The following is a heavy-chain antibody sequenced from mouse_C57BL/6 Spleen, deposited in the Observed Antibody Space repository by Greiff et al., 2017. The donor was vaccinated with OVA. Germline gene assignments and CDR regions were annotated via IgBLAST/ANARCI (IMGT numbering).Heavy chain of an antibody. J-gene: IGHJ4*01. CDR2: IWTGGGT. CDR3: ARKSEAMDY. CDR1: GFSLTSYA. V-gene: IGHV2-9-1*01. Sequence: VQLQQSGPGLVAPSQSLSITCTVSGFSLTSYAISWVRQPPGKGLEWLGVIWTGGGTTYNSALKSSLSISKDNSKSQVFLKMNRLQTDDTARDYCARKSEAMDYWGQGTSVTVSS.